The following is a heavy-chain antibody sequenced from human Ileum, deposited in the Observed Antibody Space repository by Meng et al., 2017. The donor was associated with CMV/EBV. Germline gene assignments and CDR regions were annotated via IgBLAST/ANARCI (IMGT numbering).Heavy chain of an antibody. CDR1: GGSISSSSYY. CDR2: IYYSGST. D-gene: IGHD3-22*01. Sequence: GSLRLSCTVSGGSISSSSYYWGWIRQPPGKGREWIGSIYYSGSTYYNPSLKSRVTISVDTSDHQFSLKLSSVTAADTAVYYCASPLAGSGYYYVFGYWGPGNLVHVAS. CDR3: ASPLAGSGYYYVFGY. J-gene: IGHJ4*03. V-gene: IGHV4-39*01.